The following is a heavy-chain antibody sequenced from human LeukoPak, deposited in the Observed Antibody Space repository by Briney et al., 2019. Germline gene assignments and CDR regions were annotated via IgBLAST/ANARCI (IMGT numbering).Heavy chain of an antibody. V-gene: IGHV1-18*04. Sequence: EASVKVSCKASGYAFTSYGISWVRQAPGQGLEWMGWISAYNGNTNYAQKLQGSVTMTTDTSTSTAYMELRSLRSDDTAVYYCARVSSSWYYFDYWGQGTLVTVSS. CDR3: ARVSSSWYYFDY. CDR1: GYAFTSYG. J-gene: IGHJ4*02. CDR2: ISAYNGNT. D-gene: IGHD6-13*01.